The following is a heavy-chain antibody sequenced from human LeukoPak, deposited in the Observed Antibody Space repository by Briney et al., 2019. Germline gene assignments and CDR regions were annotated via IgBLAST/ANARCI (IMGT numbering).Heavy chain of an antibody. Sequence: GGSLRLSCAASGFTFSSYAMSWVRQAPGKGLEWVSVIYSGGSTYYADSVKGRFTISRDNSKNTLYLQMNSLRAEDTAVYYCARGDYWGQGTLVTVSS. J-gene: IGHJ4*02. V-gene: IGHV3-53*01. CDR1: GFTFSSYA. CDR3: ARGDY. CDR2: IYSGGST.